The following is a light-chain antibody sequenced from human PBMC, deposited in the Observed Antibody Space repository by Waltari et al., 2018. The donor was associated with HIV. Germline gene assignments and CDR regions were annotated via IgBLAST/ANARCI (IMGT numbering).Light chain of an antibody. CDR2: DNN. J-gene: IGLJ3*02. V-gene: IGLV1-51*01. CDR1: DSHIGNNY. CDR3: GTWDTSLSAGV. Sequence: QSVLTQPPSVSAAPGQRVTISCPGTDSHIGNNYVSRFQQLPGTAPKFLIYDNNKRPSGIPDRFSGSRSGTSAILDITGLQTGDEGDYYCGTWDTSLSAGVFGGGTKLTVL.